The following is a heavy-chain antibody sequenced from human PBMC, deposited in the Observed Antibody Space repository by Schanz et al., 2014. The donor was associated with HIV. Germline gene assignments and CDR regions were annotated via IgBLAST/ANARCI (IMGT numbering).Heavy chain of an antibody. V-gene: IGHV3-33*01. D-gene: IGHD4-4*01. CDR3: ARGGLQWHPEWFDL. J-gene: IGHJ5*02. Sequence: QVQLVESGGGVVQPGRSLRLSCAASGFTFSSYGMHWVRQAPGKGLEWVAVIWYDGSSKYYGDSVKGRFTISRDNSKNTLYLQMNSLRAEDTAVYYCARGGLQWHPEWFDLWGQGTLVSVSS. CDR1: GFTFSSYG. CDR2: IWYDGSSK.